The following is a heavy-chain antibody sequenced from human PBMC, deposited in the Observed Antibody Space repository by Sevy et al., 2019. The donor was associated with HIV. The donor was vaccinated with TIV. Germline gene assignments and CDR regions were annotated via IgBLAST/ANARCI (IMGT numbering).Heavy chain of an antibody. CDR2: INPNSGGT. V-gene: IGHV1-2*02. J-gene: IGHJ4*02. CDR1: GYTFTGYY. D-gene: IGHD3-10*01. CDR3: ARTIRFGESAANTFDY. Sequence: ASVKVSCKASGYTFTGYYMHWVRQAPGQGLEWMGWINPNSGGTNYSQKFQGRVTMTRDMSISTAYMELSRLRSDDTAVYYCARTIRFGESAANTFDYWGQGTLVTVSS.